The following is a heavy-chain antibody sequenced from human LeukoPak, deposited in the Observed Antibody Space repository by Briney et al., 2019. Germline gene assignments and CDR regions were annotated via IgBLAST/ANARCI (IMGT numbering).Heavy chain of an antibody. CDR3: ARYSEYPRNYYDSSGYYY. V-gene: IGHV4-34*01. D-gene: IGHD3-22*01. J-gene: IGHJ4*02. Sequence: SETLSLTCAVYGGSFSGYYWSWIRQPPGKGLEWIGEINHSGSTNYNPSLKSRVTISVDTSKNQFSLKLSSVTAADTAVYYRARYSEYPRNYYDSSGYYYWGQGTLVTVSS. CDR2: INHSGST. CDR1: GGSFSGYY.